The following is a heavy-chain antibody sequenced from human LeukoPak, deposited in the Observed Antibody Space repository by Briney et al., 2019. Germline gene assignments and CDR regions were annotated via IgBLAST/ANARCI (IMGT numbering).Heavy chain of an antibody. J-gene: IGHJ4*02. CDR3: AKGDTGMVRRYYFDY. CDR2: ISGSGGST. V-gene: IGHV3-23*01. CDR1: GFTFSNYA. Sequence: GGSLRLSCAASGFTFSNYAMSWVRQAPGKGLEWVSVISGSGGSTYYADSVKGQFTIFRDNSKNTVYLQMNSLRADDTAVYYCAKGDTGMVRRYYFDYWGQGTLVTVCS. D-gene: IGHD5-18*01.